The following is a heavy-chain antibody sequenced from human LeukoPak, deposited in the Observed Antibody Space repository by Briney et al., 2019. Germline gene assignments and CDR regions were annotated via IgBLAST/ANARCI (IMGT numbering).Heavy chain of an antibody. D-gene: IGHD6-13*01. CDR2: IKQDGSEK. CDR3: ARAFSYSTNWLDY. Sequence: GGSLRLSCAASGVTFSTYWMSWVRQAPGKGLEWVANIKQDGSEKYYVDSVKGRFTISRDNVKNSLYLQMNSLRAGDTAVYYCARAFSYSTNWLDYWGQGTLVTVPS. CDR1: GVTFSTYW. J-gene: IGHJ4*02. V-gene: IGHV3-7*03.